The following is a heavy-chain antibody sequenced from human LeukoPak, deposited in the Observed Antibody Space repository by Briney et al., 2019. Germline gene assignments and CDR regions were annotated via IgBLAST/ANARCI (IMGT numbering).Heavy chain of an antibody. J-gene: IGHJ4*02. CDR2: IWYDGSNK. CDR3: ARAGTMYYFDY. CDR1: GFTFSSYG. D-gene: IGHD1/OR15-1a*01. Sequence: QTGGSLRLSCAASGFTFSSYGMHWVRQAPGKGLEWVAVIWYDGSNKYYADSVKGRFTISRDNSKNTPYLQMNSLRAEDTAVYYCARAGTMYYFDYWGQGTLVTVSS. V-gene: IGHV3-33*01.